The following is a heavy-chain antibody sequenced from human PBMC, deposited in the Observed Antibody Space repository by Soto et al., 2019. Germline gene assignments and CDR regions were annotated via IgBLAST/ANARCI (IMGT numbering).Heavy chain of an antibody. CDR3: IRGGVAAPPHFEF. Sequence: KASETLSLTCSVSGDSVTDYYWNWVRQAPGKALEWIGYFYYSGTTNYNPSLKGRASISVDTSKNQFSLKLTSVTAADTAVYYCIRGGVAAPPHFEFWGQGKLVTVSS. D-gene: IGHD3-16*01. CDR1: GDSVTDYY. J-gene: IGHJ4*02. V-gene: IGHV4-59*02. CDR2: FYYSGTT.